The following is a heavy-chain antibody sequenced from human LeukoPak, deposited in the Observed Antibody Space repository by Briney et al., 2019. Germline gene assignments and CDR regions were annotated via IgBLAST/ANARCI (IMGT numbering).Heavy chain of an antibody. D-gene: IGHD6-19*01. V-gene: IGHV1-2*02. CDR2: VNPSGGAT. Sequence: GASVKVSRKASGYDFTDYYVHWVRRAPGQGPEWMGWVNPSGGATKYAQKFQDRVTLTRDTSISTAYLELSGLRSDDTAVYYCVTYTSAIQYFLYWGLGTLVTVSS. J-gene: IGHJ4*02. CDR3: VTYTSAIQYFLY. CDR1: GYDFTDYY.